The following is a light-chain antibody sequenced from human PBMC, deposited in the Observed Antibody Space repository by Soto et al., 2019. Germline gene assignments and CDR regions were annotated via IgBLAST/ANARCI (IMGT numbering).Light chain of an antibody. V-gene: IGKV1-5*03. J-gene: IGKJ2*01. CDR1: QSISSG. CDR3: QQYNSYSYT. CDR2: KAS. Sequence: DIQMTQSPSTLSASVGDRVTITCRASQSISSGLAWYQQKPGKASKLLIYKASSLESGVPSRFSGSGSGTEFTLTISSLQPDDFATYYCQQYNSYSYTFGQGTKLEIK.